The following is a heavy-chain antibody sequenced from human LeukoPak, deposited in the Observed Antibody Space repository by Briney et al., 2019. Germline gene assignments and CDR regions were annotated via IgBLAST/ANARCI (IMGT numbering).Heavy chain of an antibody. V-gene: IGHV1-18*01. D-gene: IGHD5-24*01. CDR3: GRVDMATTKDY. J-gene: IGHJ4*02. CDR1: GYTFTNFG. Sequence: ASVRVSCKAFGYTFTNFGITWVRQAPGQGLEWMGWIGAYNGDTKYGRNFQGRVTITTDTSTTTAYMDLRSLSSDDTAVYYCGRVDMATTKDYWGQGTQVTVSS. CDR2: IGAYNGDT.